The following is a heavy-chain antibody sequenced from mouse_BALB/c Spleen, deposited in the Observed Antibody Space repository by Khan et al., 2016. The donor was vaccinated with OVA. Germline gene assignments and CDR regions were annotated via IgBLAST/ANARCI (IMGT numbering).Heavy chain of an antibody. CDR3: VRRNYFGYTFAY. D-gene: IGHD1-2*01. V-gene: IGHV1-77*01. Sequence: VQLQESGAELARPGASVKLSCKASGYTFTDYYINWVKQRTGQGLEWIGEISPGSGDTYYNEKFKGKATLTADKSSSTVYMQLSSLTAEASAVYFCVRRNYFGYTFAYWGQGTLVTVSA. CDR1: GYTFTDYY. J-gene: IGHJ3*01. CDR2: ISPGSGDT.